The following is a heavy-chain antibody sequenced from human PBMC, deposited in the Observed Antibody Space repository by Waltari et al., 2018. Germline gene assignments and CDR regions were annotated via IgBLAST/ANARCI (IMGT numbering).Heavy chain of an antibody. J-gene: IGHJ5*02. CDR1: GGSISSSSYY. Sequence: QLQLQESGPGLVKPSETLSLTCTVSGGSISSSSYYWGWIRQPPGKGLEWSGSIYYSGSTYYNPSLKSGVTISVDTSKNQFSLKLSSVTAADTAVYDCARHRGYDPTQGWFDPWGQGTLVTVSS. V-gene: IGHV4-39*01. D-gene: IGHD5-12*01. CDR2: IYYSGST. CDR3: ARHRGYDPTQGWFDP.